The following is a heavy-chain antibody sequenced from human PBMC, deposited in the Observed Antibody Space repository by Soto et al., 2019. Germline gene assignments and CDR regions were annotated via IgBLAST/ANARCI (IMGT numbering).Heavy chain of an antibody. CDR3: VRDRSWSYES. J-gene: IGHJ5*02. D-gene: IGHD1-26*01. CDR1: GFAFSDYF. Sequence: EVPLVGSGGGFVQPGGALRLSCAASGFAFSDYFIDWVRQAPGKGLEWVGRVRNRVRGYTTEYAASVKGRFTISRDDSKNSVYLQMNSLRTADTAVYYCVRDRSWSYESWGLGTLVTVS. V-gene: IGHV3-72*01. CDR2: VRNRVRGYTT.